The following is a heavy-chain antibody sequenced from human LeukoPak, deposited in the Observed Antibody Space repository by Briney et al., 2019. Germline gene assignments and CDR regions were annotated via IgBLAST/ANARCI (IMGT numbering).Heavy chain of an antibody. CDR2: ISGSGGST. J-gene: IGHJ4*02. D-gene: IGHD3-22*01. Sequence: GGSLRLSCAASGFTFSNFAMSWVRQAPGKGLEWVSAISGSGGSTYYADSVKGRFTISRDNSKNTLYLQMNSLRAEDTAVYYCATVPITMIVVDYFDYWGQGTLVTVSS. V-gene: IGHV3-23*01. CDR3: ATVPITMIVVDYFDY. CDR1: GFTFSNFA.